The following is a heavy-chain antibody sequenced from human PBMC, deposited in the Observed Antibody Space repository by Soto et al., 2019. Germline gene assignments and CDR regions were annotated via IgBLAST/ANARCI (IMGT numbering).Heavy chain of an antibody. Sequence: EVQLVESGGGLVQPGGSLRLSCTASGFTFNNYWMHWVRQAPGKGLVWASRIQSDGSSTDYVDSVKGRFTISRDNAKNTLYLQMNSLRAEEAAVYYCARGGNPDYWGQGTLVTVSS. V-gene: IGHV3-74*01. CDR2: IQSDGSST. J-gene: IGHJ4*02. CDR3: ARGGNPDY. CDR1: GFTFNNYW. D-gene: IGHD4-4*01.